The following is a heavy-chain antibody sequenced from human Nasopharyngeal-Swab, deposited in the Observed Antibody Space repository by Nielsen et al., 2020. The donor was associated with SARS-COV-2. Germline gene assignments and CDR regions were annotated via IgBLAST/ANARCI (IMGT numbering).Heavy chain of an antibody. CDR3: ASSYYPGSGTSYGMDV. D-gene: IGHD3-10*01. Sequence: GESLKISCAASGFIFSASAIHWVRQASGKGLEWVSVLYSGGTAYYADSVKGRFTTSRDNSKNMLYLQMNSLRAEDTAVYYCASSYYPGSGTSYGMDVWGHGTTVTVSS. CDR2: LYSGGTA. J-gene: IGHJ6*02. V-gene: IGHV3-66*01. CDR1: GFIFSASA.